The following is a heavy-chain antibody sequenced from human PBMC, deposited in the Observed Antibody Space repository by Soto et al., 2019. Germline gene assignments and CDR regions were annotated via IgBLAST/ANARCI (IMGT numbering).Heavy chain of an antibody. V-gene: IGHV3-30-3*01. CDR3: ARSCDGLSCSDY. D-gene: IGHD2-15*01. CDR2: IAYDGSNK. Sequence: QVQVVESGGGVVQPGRSLRLSCVASGFTFNTYAMHWVRQAPGKGLEWVAVIAYDGSNKYYADSVEGRFTISRDNSKKTLYLQMNSLRAEDTAVYYCARSCDGLSCSDYWGQGTLVTVSS. CDR1: GFTFNTYA. J-gene: IGHJ4*02.